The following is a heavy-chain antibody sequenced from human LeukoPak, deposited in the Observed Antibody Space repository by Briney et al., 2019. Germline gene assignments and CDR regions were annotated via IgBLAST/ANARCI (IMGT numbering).Heavy chain of an antibody. CDR3: ARGGRWHHTISYYYYGMDV. CDR2: IYYSGST. D-gene: IGHD4-23*01. V-gene: IGHV4-59*12. J-gene: IGHJ6*02. CDR1: GVSISSYY. Sequence: SETLSLTCSVSGVSISSYYWSWIRQPPGKGLEWIGYIYYSGSTNYNPSLKSRVTISVDTSKNQFSLKLSSVTAADTAVYYCARGGRWHHTISYYYYGMDVWGQGTTVTVSS.